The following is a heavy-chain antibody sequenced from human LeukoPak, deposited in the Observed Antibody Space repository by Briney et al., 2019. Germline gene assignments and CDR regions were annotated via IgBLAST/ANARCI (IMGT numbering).Heavy chain of an antibody. CDR1: GYTFTSYD. J-gene: IGHJ4*02. V-gene: IGHV1-8*01. CDR3: ARGVWDSSGYFS. D-gene: IGHD3-22*01. CDR2: MNPNSGNT. Sequence: ASVKVSCKASGYTFTSYDINWVRQATGQGIEWMGWMNPNSGNTGYAQKFQGRVTMTRNTSISTAYMELSSLRSEDTAVYYCARGVWDSSGYFSWGQGTLVTVSS.